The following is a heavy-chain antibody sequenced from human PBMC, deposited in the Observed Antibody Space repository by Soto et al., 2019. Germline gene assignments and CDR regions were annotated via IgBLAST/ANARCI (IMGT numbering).Heavy chain of an antibody. CDR3: AKVGWGVTTGPEYYYYYGMDV. V-gene: IGHV3-23*01. CDR1: GFTFSSYA. D-gene: IGHD3-16*01. CDR2: ISGSGGST. J-gene: IGHJ6*02. Sequence: GGSLRLSCAASGFTFSSYAMSWVRQAPGKGLEWVSAISGSGGSTYYADSVKGRFTISRDNSKNTLYLQMNSLRAEDTAVYDCAKVGWGVTTGPEYYYYYGMDVWGQGTTVTVSS.